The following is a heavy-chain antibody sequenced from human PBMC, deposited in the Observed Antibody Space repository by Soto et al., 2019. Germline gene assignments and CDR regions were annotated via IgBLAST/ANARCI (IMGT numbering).Heavy chain of an antibody. CDR1: GYTFTNYP. Sequence: QVQLVQSGSELKKPGASVKVSCKASGYTFTNYPFHWVRQAPGQRLEWMGWVNGGNGQTKYSQKFQGRVTITRDTSASTAYMELSSLRSEDTAVYYCAIQSGGVVYWGQGTLVTVSS. CDR3: AIQSGGVVY. J-gene: IGHJ4*02. V-gene: IGHV1-3*01. CDR2: VNGGNGQT. D-gene: IGHD5-12*01.